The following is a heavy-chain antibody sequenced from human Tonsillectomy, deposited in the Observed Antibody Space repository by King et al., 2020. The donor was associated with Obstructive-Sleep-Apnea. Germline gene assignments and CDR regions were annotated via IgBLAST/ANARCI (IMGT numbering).Heavy chain of an antibody. CDR2: ISWDGGST. V-gene: IGHV3-43*01. CDR3: AKDIYDSSGYYYGGVDY. Sequence: VQLVESGGVVVQPGGSLRLSCAASGFTFDDYTMHWVRHAPGKGLEWVSLISWDGGSTYYADSVKGRFTISRDNSKNSLYLQMNSLRTEDTALYYCAKDIYDSSGYYYGGVDYWGQGTLVTVSS. CDR1: GFTFDDYT. D-gene: IGHD3-22*01. J-gene: IGHJ4*02.